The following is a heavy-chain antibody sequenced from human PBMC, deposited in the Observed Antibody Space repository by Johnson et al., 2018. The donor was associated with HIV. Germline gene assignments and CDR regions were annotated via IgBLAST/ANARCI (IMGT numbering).Heavy chain of an antibody. D-gene: IGHD1-26*01. Sequence: QVQLVESGGGVVQPGRSLRLFCAVSGFTLSTYTMRWVRQAPGKGLEWVAVISYDGSNKYSADSVKGRFTISRDHANSSLYLHINSLRAEDTALYYCARPAYIGTWTDAFDIWGQGTMVTVSS. V-gene: IGHV3-30*04. J-gene: IGHJ3*02. CDR2: ISYDGSNK. CDR3: ARPAYIGTWTDAFDI. CDR1: GFTLSTYT.